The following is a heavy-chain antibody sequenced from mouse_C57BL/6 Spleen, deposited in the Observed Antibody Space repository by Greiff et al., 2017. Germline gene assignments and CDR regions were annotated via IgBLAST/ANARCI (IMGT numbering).Heavy chain of an antibody. D-gene: IGHD4-1*01. J-gene: IGHJ2*01. CDR2: IDPSDSET. CDR1: GYTFTSYW. Sequence: QVQLQQPGAELVRPGSSVKLSCKASGYTFTSYWMHWVKQRPIQGLEWIGNIDPSDSETHYNQKFKDKATLTVDKASSTAYMQLSSLTSEDSAVYYCARVGNWADYFDYWGQGTTLTVSS. CDR3: ARVGNWADYFDY. V-gene: IGHV1-52*01.